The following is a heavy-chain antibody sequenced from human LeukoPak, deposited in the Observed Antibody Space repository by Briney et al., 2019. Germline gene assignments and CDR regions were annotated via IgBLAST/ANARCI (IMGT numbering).Heavy chain of an antibody. D-gene: IGHD3-22*01. CDR1: GFTFSSYV. CDR3: AKDRMYDSSGYYLGWFDY. J-gene: IGHJ4*02. Sequence: PGGSLRLSCAASGFTFSSYVMSWVRQAPGKGLEWVSGISSSGGNTYYADSVKGRLTISRDNSKNTLYLQMNSLRAEDTAVYYCAKDRMYDSSGYYLGWFDYWGQGTLVTVSS. CDR2: ISSSGGNT. V-gene: IGHV3-23*01.